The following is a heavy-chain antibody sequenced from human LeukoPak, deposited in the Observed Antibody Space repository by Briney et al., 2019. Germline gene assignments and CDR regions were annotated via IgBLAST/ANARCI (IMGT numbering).Heavy chain of an antibody. Sequence: ASVKVSCKVSGYTLTELSMHWVRQAPGKGLEWMGGFDPEDGETIYAQKFQGRVTMTRDTSISTAYMELSRLKSDDTAVYYCYFGGAYDSDIYFDYWGQGTLVTVSS. CDR2: FDPEDGET. J-gene: IGHJ4*02. V-gene: IGHV1-24*01. CDR1: GYTLTELS. CDR3: YFGGAYDSDIYFDY. D-gene: IGHD3-22*01.